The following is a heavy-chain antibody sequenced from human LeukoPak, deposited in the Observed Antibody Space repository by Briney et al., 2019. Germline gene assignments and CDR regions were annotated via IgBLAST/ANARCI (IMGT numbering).Heavy chain of an antibody. V-gene: IGHV3-48*04. J-gene: IGHJ2*01. CDR3: ARDFPIWFGELLPYWYFDL. CDR2: ISSSGSTI. Sequence: PGRSLRLSCAASGFTFSSYGMHWVRQAPGKGLEWVSYISSSGSTIYYADSVKGRFTISRDNAKNSLYLQMNSLRAEDTAVYYCARDFPIWFGELLPYWYFDLWGRGTLVTVSS. D-gene: IGHD3-10*01. CDR1: GFTFSSYG.